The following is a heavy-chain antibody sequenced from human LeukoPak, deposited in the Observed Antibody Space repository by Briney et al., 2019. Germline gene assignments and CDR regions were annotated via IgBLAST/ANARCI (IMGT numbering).Heavy chain of an antibody. V-gene: IGHV4-59*01. J-gene: IGHJ6*03. CDR3: ARVVDSGRQAYFYYMDV. CDR1: GGSISGYY. Sequence: SETLSLTCTASGGSISGYYWSWIRQSPEKGLEWIGYINSSGSTNYNPSINSLVIMTVDTSKNQLSLKVSSVTAANTAEYYCARVVDSGRQAYFYYMDVWGKGTTVTISS. D-gene: IGHD3-10*01. CDR2: INSSGST.